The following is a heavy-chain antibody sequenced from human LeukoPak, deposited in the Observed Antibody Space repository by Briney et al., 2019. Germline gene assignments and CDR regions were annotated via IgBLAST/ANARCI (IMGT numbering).Heavy chain of an antibody. Sequence: GASVKVSCKTSGYTFTSYYMHWVRQAPGQGLEWMGVINPTGSSTNYAEKFQGRVTMTRDTSTSTAYMELSSLRSEDTAVYYCAVDPYYYDSGWLDFWGQGTLVIVSS. D-gene: IGHD3-22*01. CDR3: AVDPYYYDSGWLDF. CDR1: GYTFTSYY. V-gene: IGHV1-46*01. CDR2: INPTGSST. J-gene: IGHJ5*01.